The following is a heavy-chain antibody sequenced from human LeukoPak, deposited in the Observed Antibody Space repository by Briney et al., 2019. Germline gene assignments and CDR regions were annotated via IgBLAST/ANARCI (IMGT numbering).Heavy chain of an antibody. Sequence: SETLSLTCSVSGGSISSSGHYWGWIRQSPEKGLDWIGSIYSNGNTYYNPSVKSRVTISVDTSKNQFSLKLTSVTAAETAVYYCARSATVTTGYFDYWGQGALVTVCS. V-gene: IGHV4-39*07. J-gene: IGHJ4*02. CDR3: ARSATVTTGYFDY. CDR1: GGSISSSGHY. D-gene: IGHD4-17*01. CDR2: IYSNGNT.